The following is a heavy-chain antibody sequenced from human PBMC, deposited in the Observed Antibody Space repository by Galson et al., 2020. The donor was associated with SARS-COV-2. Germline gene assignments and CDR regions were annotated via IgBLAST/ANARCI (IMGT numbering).Heavy chain of an antibody. Sequence: SETLSLTCAVYGWTFSGYYWSWIRQPPGKGLERIGKMKSSGSTKYHLFLMSRVIILVDTSKNHFSLKLSFVTAADTAVYYCAREENFFLVVTATRMCYFDYWGRGTLATVSS. J-gene: IGHJ4*02. V-gene: IGHV4-34*01. D-gene: IGHD2-21*02. CDR2: MKSSGST. CDR1: GWTFSGYY. CDR3: AREENFFLVVTATRMCYFDY.